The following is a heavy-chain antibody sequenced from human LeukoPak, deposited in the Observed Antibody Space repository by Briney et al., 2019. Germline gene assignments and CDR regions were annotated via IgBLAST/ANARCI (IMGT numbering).Heavy chain of an antibody. CDR2: INPSGGST. CDR3: ARAGGVTIFAVVTAPYYQYYGLDV. Sequence: ASVKVSCKASGGTFSSYAISWVRQAPGQGLEWMGIINPSGGSTSYAQTFQGRVTMTRDTSTNTVYMELSSLRSEDTAVYYCARAGGVTIFAVVTAPYYQYYGLDVWGQGTTVTVSS. J-gene: IGHJ6*02. D-gene: IGHD3-3*01. V-gene: IGHV1-46*01. CDR1: GGTFSSYA.